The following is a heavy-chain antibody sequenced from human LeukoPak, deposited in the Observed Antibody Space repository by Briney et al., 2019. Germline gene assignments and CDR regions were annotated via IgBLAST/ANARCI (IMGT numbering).Heavy chain of an antibody. CDR2: IRYDGSNK. V-gene: IGHV3-30*02. Sequence: PGGSLRLSCAASGFTFSSYGMHWVRQAPGKGLEWVAFIRYDGSNKYYADSVKGRFTISRDNSKNTLYLQMNSLRAEDTAVYYCAKLIEWELLPFEYWGQGTLVTVSS. J-gene: IGHJ4*02. D-gene: IGHD1-26*01. CDR3: AKLIEWELLPFEY. CDR1: GFTFSSYG.